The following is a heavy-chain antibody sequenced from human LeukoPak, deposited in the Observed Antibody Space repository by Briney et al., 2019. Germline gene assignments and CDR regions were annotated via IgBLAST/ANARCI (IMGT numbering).Heavy chain of an antibody. V-gene: IGHV4-61*05. D-gene: IGHD3-10*01. CDR3: ARAGWFGELLDY. Sequence: PSENLSLTCTVSGGFISNSNYYWGWIRQTPGKGLEWIGYIYYSGSTNYNPSLKSRVTISVDASKNQFSLKLSSVTAADTAVYYCARAGWFGELLDYWGQGTLVTVSS. CDR2: IYYSGST. CDR1: GGFISNSNYY. J-gene: IGHJ4*02.